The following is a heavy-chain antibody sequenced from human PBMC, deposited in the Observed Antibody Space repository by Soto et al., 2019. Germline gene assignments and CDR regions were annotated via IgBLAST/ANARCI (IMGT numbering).Heavy chain of an antibody. CDR1: GYIFTLYW. CDR3: ARQSPTPGYYYFSYGMDV. J-gene: IGHJ6*02. Sequence: GESLKISCKASGYIFTLYWIGWMRNMPGKGLELMGIIYPCDSDTRSSPSFQGQVTISADKSISSASLQWRSLKASDTAVYYCARQSPTPGYYYFSYGMDVWGQGTTVTVSS. D-gene: IGHD4-17*01. V-gene: IGHV5-51*01. CDR2: IYPCDSDT.